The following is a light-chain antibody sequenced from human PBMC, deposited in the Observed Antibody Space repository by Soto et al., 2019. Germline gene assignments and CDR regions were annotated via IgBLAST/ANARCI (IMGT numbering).Light chain of an antibody. CDR3: QQYLTSPKT. J-gene: IGKJ1*01. V-gene: IGKV3-20*01. Sequence: EIVLTQSPGTLSLSPGERATLSCRASQNIDGNFLVWHQQKPGQAPRLLINAAFTRATGIPDRFSGSGSGTDFTLTISGLEPEDFAVYYCQQYLTSPKTFGQGTKVDIK. CDR1: QNIDGNF. CDR2: AAF.